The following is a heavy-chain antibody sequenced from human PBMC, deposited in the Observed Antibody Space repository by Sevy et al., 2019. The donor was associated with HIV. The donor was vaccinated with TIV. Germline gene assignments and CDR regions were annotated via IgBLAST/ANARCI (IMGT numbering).Heavy chain of an antibody. V-gene: IGHV4-59*01. J-gene: IGHJ6*02. CDR2: IYYSGRT. Sequence: SETLSLTCTVSGDSISGYYWSWIRQPPGKGLEWIGYIYYSGRTNYNSSFKSRVAISVDTSKNQFSLKLRSVTAADTAVYYWARALQDYYYAMDVWGQGTTVTVSS. CDR1: GDSISGYY. CDR3: ARALQDYYYAMDV.